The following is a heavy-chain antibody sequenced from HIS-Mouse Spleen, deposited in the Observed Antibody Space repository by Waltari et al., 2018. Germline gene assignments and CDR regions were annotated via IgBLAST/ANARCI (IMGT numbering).Heavy chain of an antibody. V-gene: IGHV4-59*01. J-gene: IGHJ2*01. CDR3: ARASRDLLLPRYFDL. Sequence: QVQLQESGPGLVKPSETLSLTCTVSGGSISSYSWIWIRQPPGKGLEWIGYYSGSTNYNPSLKSRVTISVDTSKNQFSLKLSSVTAADTAVYYCARASRDLLLPRYFDLWGRGTLVTVSS. CDR2: YYSGST. CDR1: GGSISSYS.